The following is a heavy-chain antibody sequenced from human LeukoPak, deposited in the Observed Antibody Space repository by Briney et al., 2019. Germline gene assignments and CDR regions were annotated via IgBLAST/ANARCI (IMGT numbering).Heavy chain of an antibody. D-gene: IGHD4-23*01. CDR3: ARGDFGGNSGDY. CDR2: IHTSGTT. J-gene: IGHJ4*02. Sequence: SETLSLTCTVSGGSMSDYYWSFIRQSAGTGLEWLGRIHTSGTTWYNPSLKSRVTLSVDASKNQFSLGLTSVTAADTAVYYCARGDFGGNSGDYWGQGTLVTVSS. CDR1: GGSMSDYY. V-gene: IGHV4-4*07.